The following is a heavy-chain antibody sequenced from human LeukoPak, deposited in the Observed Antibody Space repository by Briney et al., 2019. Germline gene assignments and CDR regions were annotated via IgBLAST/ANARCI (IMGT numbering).Heavy chain of an antibody. D-gene: IGHD6-19*01. CDR1: GASISSSSYY. Sequence: PSETLSLTRTVSGASISSSSYYWGWIRQPPGKGLEWIGSIYYSGSTYHNPSLKSRVTISVDTSKNQFCLKLSSVTAADTAVYYCASSGWLTLDGADLALDAFDIWGQATMVTVSS. CDR2: IYYSGST. V-gene: IGHV4-39*01. CDR3: ASSGWLTLDGADLALDAFDI. J-gene: IGHJ3*02.